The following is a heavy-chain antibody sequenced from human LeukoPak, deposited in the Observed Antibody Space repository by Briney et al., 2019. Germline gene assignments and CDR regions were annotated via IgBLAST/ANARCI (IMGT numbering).Heavy chain of an antibody. CDR3: ATAIKGYCSSTSCYHWFDP. D-gene: IGHD2-2*01. CDR2: INHSGST. J-gene: IGHJ5*02. V-gene: IGHV4-34*01. Sequence: SETLSLTCAVYGGSFSGYYWSWIRQPPGKGLEWIGEINHSGSTNYNPSLKSRVTISVDTSKNQFSLKLSSVTAADTAVYYCATAIKGYCSSTSCYHWFDPWGREPWSPSPQ. CDR1: GGSFSGYY.